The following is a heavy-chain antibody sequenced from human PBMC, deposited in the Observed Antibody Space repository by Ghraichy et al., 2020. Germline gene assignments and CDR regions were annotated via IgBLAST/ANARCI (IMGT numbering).Heavy chain of an antibody. D-gene: IGHD3-3*01. Sequence: SETLSLTCTVSGGSVSSGSYYWSWIRQPPGKGLEWIGYIYYSGSTNYNPSLKSRVTISVDTSKNQFSLKLSSVTAADTAVYYCARDISKGPGVKAYDFWSGFHPWGQGTLVTVSS. CDR2: IYYSGST. CDR3: ARDISKGPGVKAYDFWSGFHP. CDR1: GGSVSSGSYY. V-gene: IGHV4-61*01. J-gene: IGHJ5*02.